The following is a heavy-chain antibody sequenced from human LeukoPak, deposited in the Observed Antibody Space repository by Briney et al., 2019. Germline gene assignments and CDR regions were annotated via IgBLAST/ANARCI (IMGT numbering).Heavy chain of an antibody. Sequence: SETLSLTCTVSGYSISSGYYWGWIRQPPGKGLEWIGSIYHSGSTYYNPSLKSRVTISVDTSKNQFSLKLSSVTAADTAVYYCARDGAAGKYYYYYGMDVWGQGTTVTVSS. V-gene: IGHV4-38-2*02. CDR2: IYHSGST. CDR3: ARDGAAGKYYYYYGMDV. D-gene: IGHD6-13*01. CDR1: GYSISSGYY. J-gene: IGHJ6*02.